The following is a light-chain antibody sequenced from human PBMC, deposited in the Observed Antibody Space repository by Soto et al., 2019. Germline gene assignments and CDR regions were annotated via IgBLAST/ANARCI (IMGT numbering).Light chain of an antibody. CDR2: GAS. CDR1: QSVRND. CDR3: QQYNNWPPWT. J-gene: IGKJ1*01. Sequence: EIVMTQSPATLSVSPGERATLSCRASQSVRNDLAWYQQKPGQAPRLLIYGASTRATGIPARFSGSGSGTEYTLTISSLQSEDFAVYYCQQYNNWPPWTFGQGTK. V-gene: IGKV3-15*01.